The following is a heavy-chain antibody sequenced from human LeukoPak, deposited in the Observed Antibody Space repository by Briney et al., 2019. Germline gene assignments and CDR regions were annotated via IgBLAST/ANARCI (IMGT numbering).Heavy chain of an antibody. V-gene: IGHV3-23*01. J-gene: IGHJ4*02. CDR2: FRGSGGST. CDR3: AKDLGYDFWSGYYDTDY. CDR1: GFTFSSYA. D-gene: IGHD3-3*01. Sequence: GGSLRLSCAASGFTFSSYAMSWVRQAPGPGLQWVSAFRGSGGSTYYADSVKGRFTISRDNSKNTLYLQMNSLRAEDTAVYYCAKDLGYDFWSGYYDTDYWGQGTLVTVSS.